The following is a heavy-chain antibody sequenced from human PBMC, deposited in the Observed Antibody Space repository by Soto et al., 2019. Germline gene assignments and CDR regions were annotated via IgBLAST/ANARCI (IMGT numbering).Heavy chain of an antibody. J-gene: IGHJ4*02. CDR1: VVSFSSYH. CDR2: INHLTTT. Sequence: SETLSLTCAFYVVSFSSYHWSCIRQTPGKGLEWIGEINHLTTTNYNPSLKSRVIISLDTPKNQFSLKLSSVTAADTAVYCCARGYDKDLAPIFWGQGSLVSVSS. V-gene: IGHV4-34*01. CDR3: ARGYDKDLAPIF. D-gene: IGHD3-16*01.